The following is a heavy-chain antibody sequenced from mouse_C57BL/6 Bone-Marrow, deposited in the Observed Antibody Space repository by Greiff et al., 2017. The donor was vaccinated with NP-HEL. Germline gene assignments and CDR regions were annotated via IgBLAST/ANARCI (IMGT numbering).Heavy chain of an antibody. CDR3: TTGFAMDY. V-gene: IGHV14-4*01. CDR1: GFNFTDDY. Sequence: EVQLQQSGAELVRPGASVKLSCTASGFNFTDDYMHWVKQRPEQGLEWIGWIDPENGDTEYASKFQGKATITADTSSNTAYLQLSSLTSEDTAVYYCTTGFAMDYWGQGTSVTVSS. CDR2: IDPENGDT. J-gene: IGHJ4*01.